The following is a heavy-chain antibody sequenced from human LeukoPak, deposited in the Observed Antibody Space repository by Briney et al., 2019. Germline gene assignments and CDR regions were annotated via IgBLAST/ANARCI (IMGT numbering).Heavy chain of an antibody. CDR3: ARSEGGSENY. D-gene: IGHD1-26*01. CDR2: ISSTGSYI. CDR1: EFIFNSYG. V-gene: IGHV3-21*01. Sequence: GRTLTLSCEESEFIFNSYGMKWVRPAPERGKKWVSSISSTGSYIFYADSVKGRFTISRDDAKNSVYLQMNTLRAEDTGIYYCARSEGGSENYWGQGILVAVSS. J-gene: IGHJ4*02.